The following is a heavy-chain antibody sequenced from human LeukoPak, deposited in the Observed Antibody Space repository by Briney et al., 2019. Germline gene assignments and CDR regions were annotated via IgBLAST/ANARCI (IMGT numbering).Heavy chain of an antibody. J-gene: IGHJ5*02. CDR2: IYTSGST. CDR3: ARDLGYCSSTSRYNWFDP. Sequence: SETLSLTCAVSGGSISSYYWSWIRQPAGKGLERIGRIYTSGSTNYNPSLKSRVTMSVDTSKNQFSLKLSSVTAADTAVYYCARDLGYCSSTSRYNWFDPWGQGTLVTVSS. V-gene: IGHV4-4*07. CDR1: GGSISSYY. D-gene: IGHD2-2*01.